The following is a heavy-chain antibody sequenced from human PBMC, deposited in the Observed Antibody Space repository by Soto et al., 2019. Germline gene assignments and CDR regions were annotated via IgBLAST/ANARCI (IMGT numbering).Heavy chain of an antibody. Sequence: GGSLRLSCAASGFTFSKAWMNWVRQAPGKGLEWLAYITIRTGNIVYADSVRGRFTISADNAENSVFLQMNSLRDEDTAVYFCVRDRDLDRDMVHADLWGQGTLVTVSS. V-gene: IGHV3-48*02. J-gene: IGHJ4*01. CDR3: VRDRDLDRDMVHADL. D-gene: IGHD5-18*01. CDR1: GFTFSKAW. CDR2: ITIRTGNI.